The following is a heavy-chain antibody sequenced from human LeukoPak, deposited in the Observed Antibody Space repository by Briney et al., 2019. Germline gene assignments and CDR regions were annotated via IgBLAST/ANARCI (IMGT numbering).Heavy chain of an antibody. CDR2: ISSSSSTI. V-gene: IGHV3-48*04. CDR3: ARVTQGYDNINWFDP. Sequence: GGSLGLSCAASGFTFSSYSMNWVRQAPGKGLEWVSYISSSSSTIYYADSVKGRFTISRDNAKNSLYLQMNSLRAEDTAVYYCARVTQGYDNINWFDPWGQGTLVTVSS. D-gene: IGHD5-12*01. CDR1: GFTFSSYS. J-gene: IGHJ5*02.